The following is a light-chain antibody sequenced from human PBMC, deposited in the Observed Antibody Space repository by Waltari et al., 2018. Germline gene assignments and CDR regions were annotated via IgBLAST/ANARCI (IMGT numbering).Light chain of an antibody. V-gene: IGLV2-23*01. CDR3: CSYAAGYIWV. CDR2: DSS. J-gene: IGLJ3*02. Sequence: QSALTQPASVSGSPGQSIPTPCTGPRSDVGTQNLVPWYQRHPGQVPNLIIYDSSKRPSGVSKRFSGSSSVNTASLTISGLQAEDEADYYCCSYAAGYIWVFGGGTKVTVL. CDR1: RSDVGTQNL.